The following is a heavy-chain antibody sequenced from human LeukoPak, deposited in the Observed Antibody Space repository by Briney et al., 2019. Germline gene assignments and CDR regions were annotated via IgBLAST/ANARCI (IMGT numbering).Heavy chain of an antibody. D-gene: IGHD5-24*01. CDR3: ARDPSGERWLQFNY. Sequence: GGSLRLSCAASGFTFSRYAMHWVRQTPGKGLEWLAFMRNDGSNEYYADSVKGRFTISRDNPKNSLYLQMNSLRAEDTAIYYCARDPSGERWLQFNYWGQGTLVTVSS. J-gene: IGHJ4*02. V-gene: IGHV3-30*02. CDR1: GFTFSRYA. CDR2: MRNDGSNE.